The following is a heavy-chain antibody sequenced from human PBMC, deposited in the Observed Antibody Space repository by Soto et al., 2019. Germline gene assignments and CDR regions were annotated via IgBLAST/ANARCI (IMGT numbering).Heavy chain of an antibody. J-gene: IGHJ6*02. V-gene: IGHV1-2*04. CDR1: GYTFTGYY. D-gene: IGHD3-16*01. CDR3: ARDLVGEMATIKYYYYGMDV. Sequence: ASVKVSCKASGYTFTGYYMHWVQQAPGQGLEWMGWINPNSGGTNYAQKFQGWVTMTRDTSISTAYMELSRLRSDDTAVYYCARDLVGEMATIKYYYYGMDVWGQGTTVTVSS. CDR2: INPNSGGT.